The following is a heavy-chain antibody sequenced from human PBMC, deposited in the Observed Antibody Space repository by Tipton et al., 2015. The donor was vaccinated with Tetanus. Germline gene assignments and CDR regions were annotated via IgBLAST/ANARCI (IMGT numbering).Heavy chain of an antibody. CDR1: GGTFSSYA. Sequence: QLVQSGAEVKKPGSSVKVSCKASGGTFSSYAISWVRQAPGQGLEWMGGIIPILGTANYAQKFQGRVTITADKSTSTAYMELSSLRSEDTAVYYCARRRAYYDSSGLGHWGQGTLVTVSS. J-gene: IGHJ4*02. V-gene: IGHV1-69*06. D-gene: IGHD3-22*01. CDR3: ARRRAYYDSSGLGH. CDR2: IIPILGTA.